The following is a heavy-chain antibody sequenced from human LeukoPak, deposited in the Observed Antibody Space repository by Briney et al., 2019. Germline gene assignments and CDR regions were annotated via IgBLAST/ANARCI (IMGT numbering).Heavy chain of an antibody. V-gene: IGHV1-18*01. CDR1: GYTFTSYG. J-gene: IGHJ4*02. CDR2: ISAYNGNT. D-gene: IGHD6-19*01. Sequence: GASVKVSCKASGYTFTSYGISWVRQAPGQGLEWMGWISAYNGNTNYAQKLQGRVTMTTDTSTSTAYMELRSLRSDNTAVYYCARGLWQWQMQTACDYWGQGTLVTVSS. CDR3: ARGLWQWQMQTACDY.